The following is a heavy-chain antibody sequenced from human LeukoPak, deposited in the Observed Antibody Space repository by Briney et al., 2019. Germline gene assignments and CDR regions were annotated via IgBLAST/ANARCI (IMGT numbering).Heavy chain of an antibody. V-gene: IGHV4-59*01. CDR2: IYYSGST. CDR3: ARDPCGGDCYYGGNWLDP. Sequence: SETLSLTCTVSGGSISSYYWSWIRQPPGKGLEWIGYIYYSGSTNYNPSLKSRVTISVDTSKNQFSLKLSSVTAADTAVYYCARDPCGGDCYYGGNWLDPWGQGTLVTVSS. J-gene: IGHJ5*02. D-gene: IGHD2-21*02. CDR1: GGSISSYY.